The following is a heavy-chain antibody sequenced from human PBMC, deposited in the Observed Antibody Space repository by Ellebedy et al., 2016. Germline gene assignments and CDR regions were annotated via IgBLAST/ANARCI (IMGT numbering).Heavy chain of an antibody. CDR3: ARIGGVSFGERPIDY. CDR2: IYYTGTT. CDR1: GGSISRYY. J-gene: IGHJ4*02. V-gene: IGHV4-59*01. Sequence: GSLRLSCIVSGGSISRYYWSWIRQPPGRGLEWIGNIYYTGTTNYNPSPQSRVTISLDTSKNQFSLRFTSVTAADTAVYYCARIGGVSFGERPIDYWGQGTLVTVSS. D-gene: IGHD3-10*01.